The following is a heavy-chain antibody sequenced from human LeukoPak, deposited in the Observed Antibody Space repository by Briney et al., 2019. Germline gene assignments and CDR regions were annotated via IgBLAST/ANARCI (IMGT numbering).Heavy chain of an antibody. J-gene: IGHJ1*01. CDR1: GYTLNALS. V-gene: IGHV1-24*01. CDR2: LDPVDGET. D-gene: IGHD3-10*01. CDR3: TTSRRFYYGSGTFQY. Sequence: ASVKVSCKASGYTLNALSIHWLRQAPGKGLEWMGGLDPVDGETIYAQRFQGRVTMTEDASTDTAYLDLRSLRSDDTAVYYCTTSRRFYYGSGTFQYWGQGTLLTVSS.